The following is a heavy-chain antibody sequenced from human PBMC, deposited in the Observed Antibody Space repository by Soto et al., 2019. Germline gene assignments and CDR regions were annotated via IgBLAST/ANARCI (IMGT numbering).Heavy chain of an antibody. D-gene: IGHD3-10*01. Sequence: GGSLRLSCAASGFTFSSHGMSWVRQAPGKGLEWVSGIIGGGGSTYYADFVKGRFTISRDDSKNTLFLQMTSLRAEDTAVYYCTKGGLSPYGLGGQGTLVTVSS. V-gene: IGHV3-23*01. CDR1: GFTFSSHG. J-gene: IGHJ4*02. CDR2: IIGGGGST. CDR3: TKGGLSPYGL.